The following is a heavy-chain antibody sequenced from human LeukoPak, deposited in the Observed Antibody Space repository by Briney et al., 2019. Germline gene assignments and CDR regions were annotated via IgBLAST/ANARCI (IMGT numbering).Heavy chain of an antibody. Sequence: GGSLRLSCAASGFTFSSCWMRWVRQAPGKGLEWVANIKQGGSEKYYVDSVKGRFTISRDNSKNTLYLRMNSLRAEDTAVYYCAKEKTYSSSWSYYYDGMDVWGKGTTVTVSS. D-gene: IGHD6-13*01. J-gene: IGHJ6*04. CDR2: IKQGGSEK. V-gene: IGHV3-7*01. CDR1: GFTFSSCW. CDR3: AKEKTYSSSWSYYYDGMDV.